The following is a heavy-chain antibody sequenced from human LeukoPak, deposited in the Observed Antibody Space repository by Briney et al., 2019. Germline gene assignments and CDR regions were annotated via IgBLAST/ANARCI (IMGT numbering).Heavy chain of an antibody. CDR3: ARYRGGGWHLGDAFDI. D-gene: IGHD6-19*01. CDR2: MNSDRSST. CDR1: GFTFSSYW. V-gene: IGHV3-74*01. J-gene: IGHJ3*02. Sequence: QAGGSLRLSCAASGFTFSSYWMHWVRQAPGKGLVWVSRMNSDRSSTSYADSVKGRFTISRDNAKNTLYLQMNSLRAEDTAVYYCARYRGGGWHLGDAFDIWGQGTMVTVSS.